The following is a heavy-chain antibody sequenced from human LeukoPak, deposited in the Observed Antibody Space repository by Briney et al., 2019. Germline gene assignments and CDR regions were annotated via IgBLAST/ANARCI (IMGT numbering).Heavy chain of an antibody. CDR2: ISWNSGSI. V-gene: IGHV3-9*01. D-gene: IGHD6-13*01. CDR3: AKDVGYSSSWFGY. J-gene: IGHJ4*02. Sequence: GGSLRLSCAASGFTFDDYAMHWVRQAPGKGLEWVSGISWNSGSIGYADSVKGRFTISRDNAKNSLYLQMNSLRAEDTALYYCAKDVGYSSSWFGYWGQGTLVTVSS. CDR1: GFTFDDYA.